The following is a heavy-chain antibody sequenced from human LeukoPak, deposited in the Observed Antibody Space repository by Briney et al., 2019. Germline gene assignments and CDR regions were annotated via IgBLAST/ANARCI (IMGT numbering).Heavy chain of an antibody. J-gene: IGHJ4*02. CDR2: IYHSGST. CDR1: GYSISSGYY. D-gene: IGHD3-9*01. CDR3: ARDIDDILTGYYKVLDY. V-gene: IGHV4-38-2*02. Sequence: PSETLSLTCTVSGYSISSGYYWGWIRQPPGKGLEWIGSIYHSGSTYYNPSLKSRVTISVDTSKNQFSLKLSSVTAADTAVYYCARDIDDILTGYYKVLDYWGQGTLVTVSS.